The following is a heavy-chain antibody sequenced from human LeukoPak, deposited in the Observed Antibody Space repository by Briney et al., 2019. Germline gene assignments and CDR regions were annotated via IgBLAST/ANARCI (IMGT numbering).Heavy chain of an antibody. D-gene: IGHD1-26*01. CDR3: AITVGATEDC. V-gene: IGHV3-11*03. CDR2: ISSSSSST. Sequence: GGSLRLSCAASGFTFSDYYMSWIRQAPGKGLEWVSYISSSSSSTKYTDSVKGRFTISRDNARTSLYLQMDSLRAEDTAVYYCAITVGATEDCWGQGTLVTVSS. J-gene: IGHJ4*02. CDR1: GFTFSDYY.